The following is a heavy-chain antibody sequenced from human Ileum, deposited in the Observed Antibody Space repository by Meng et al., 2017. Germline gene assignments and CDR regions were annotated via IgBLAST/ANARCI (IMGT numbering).Heavy chain of an antibody. J-gene: IGHJ4*02. V-gene: IGHV1-18*01. CDR1: GYSFTNYG. D-gene: IGHD2-2*01. Sequence: QVHLVQSGPEVSKPGASVKVSCQAPGYSFTNYGINWVRQAPGKGLEWMGWTSTYNSNRNYAQSLQGRVTMTTDTSTTTAYMELRSLTFDDTAVYYCARGRHCSSTTCYLSDSWGQGTLVTVSS. CDR2: TSTYNSNR. CDR3: ARGRHCSSTTCYLSDS.